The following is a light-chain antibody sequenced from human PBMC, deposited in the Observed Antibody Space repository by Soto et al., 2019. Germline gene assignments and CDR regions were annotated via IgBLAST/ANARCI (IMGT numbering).Light chain of an antibody. V-gene: IGKV3-11*01. Sequence: VVLTQSPSTLSLSPVQRATLSCITSLSVSVYLDWYQQKPGQAPRLLISDASNRATGIPARFSGSGSGTDFTLTISSLEPEDFAVYYCHQRQYWPPITFGQGTRLEIK. CDR3: HQRQYWPPIT. J-gene: IGKJ5*01. CDR2: DAS. CDR1: LSVSVY.